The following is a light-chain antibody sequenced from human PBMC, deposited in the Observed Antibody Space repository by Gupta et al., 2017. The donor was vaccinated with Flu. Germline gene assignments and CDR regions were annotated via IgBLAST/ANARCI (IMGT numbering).Light chain of an antibody. Sequence: SYVLTQSPSVSVAPGQTARITCGGKNIGSKTVHWHQQKPGQAPVVVVYNDGDRPSGIPERFSGSNSGNTATLTISRVDAGDEADYYWQVWDGSSDHYVFGTGTKVTVL. CDR1: NIGSKT. V-gene: IGLV3-21*02. J-gene: IGLJ1*01. CDR2: NDG. CDR3: QVWDGSSDHYV.